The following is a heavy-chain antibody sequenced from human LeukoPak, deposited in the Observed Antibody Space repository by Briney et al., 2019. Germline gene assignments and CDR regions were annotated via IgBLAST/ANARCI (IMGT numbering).Heavy chain of an antibody. CDR2: ISSSSSYI. D-gene: IGHD3-22*01. CDR3: ARDLVSRYYYDSSGYGI. V-gene: IGHV3-21*01. J-gene: IGHJ4*02. Sequence: GGSLRLSCAASGFTFSSYSMNWVRQAPGKGLEWASSISSSSSYIYYADSVKGRFTISRDNAKNSLYLQMNSLRAEDTAVYYCARDLVSRYYYDSSGYGIWGQGTLVTVSS. CDR1: GFTFSSYS.